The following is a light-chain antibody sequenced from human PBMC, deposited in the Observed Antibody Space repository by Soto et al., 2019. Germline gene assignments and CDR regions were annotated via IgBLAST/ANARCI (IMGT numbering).Light chain of an antibody. CDR3: SSYTISTTYV. J-gene: IGLJ1*01. CDR1: SSDVGLYNY. V-gene: IGLV2-14*01. Sequence: QSALTQPASVSGSPGQSITISCTGTSSDVGLYNYVSWYQHHPGKAPKLMIYDVTNRPSGVSNRFSGSKSGNTASLTISGLQAEDEADYYCSSYTISTTYVFGTGTKLPS. CDR2: DVT.